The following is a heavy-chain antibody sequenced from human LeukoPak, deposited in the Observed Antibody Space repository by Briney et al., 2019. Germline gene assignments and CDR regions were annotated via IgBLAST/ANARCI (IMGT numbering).Heavy chain of an antibody. Sequence: SETLSLTCTVSDDSVSSHYWNWIRQPPGKGLEFIGWVHYSGDTDYNPSLKSRVTISLDTSDNQFALKVKSVTAADTAVYYCARASAVAQVGGYSYHSLDVWGQGTTVTVSS. V-gene: IGHV4-59*08. J-gene: IGHJ6*02. CDR1: DDSVSSHY. CDR2: VHYSGDT. CDR3: ARASAVAQVGGYSYHSLDV. D-gene: IGHD5-18*01.